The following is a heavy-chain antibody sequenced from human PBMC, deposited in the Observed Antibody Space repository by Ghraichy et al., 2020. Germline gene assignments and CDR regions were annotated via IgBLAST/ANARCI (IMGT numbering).Heavy chain of an antibody. D-gene: IGHD2-15*01. Sequence: GGSLRLSCAASGFTVSSNYMSWVRQAPGKGLEWVSVIYSGGSTYYADSVKGRFTISRDNSKNTLYLQMNSLRAEDTAVYYCARVGVGPQDHFDYWGQGTLVTVSS. CDR3: ARVGVGPQDHFDY. CDR2: IYSGGST. J-gene: IGHJ4*02. V-gene: IGHV3-53*01. CDR1: GFTVSSNY.